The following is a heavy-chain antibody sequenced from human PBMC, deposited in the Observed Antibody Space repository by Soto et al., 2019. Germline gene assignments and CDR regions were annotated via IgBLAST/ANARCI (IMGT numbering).Heavy chain of an antibody. CDR2: IIPIFGTA. Sequence: QVQLVQSGAEVKKPGSSVTVSCKASGGTFSSYTISWVRQAPGQGLEWMGGIIPIFGTANYAQKFQGRVTITADESTSTAYMELSSLRSEDPAVYYCARGNHRWLQLWYFDLWGRGTLVTVSS. D-gene: IGHD5-12*01. V-gene: IGHV1-69*12. J-gene: IGHJ2*01. CDR3: ARGNHRWLQLWYFDL. CDR1: GGTFSSYT.